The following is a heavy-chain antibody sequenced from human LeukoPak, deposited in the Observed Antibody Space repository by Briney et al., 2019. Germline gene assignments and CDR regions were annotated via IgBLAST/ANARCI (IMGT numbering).Heavy chain of an antibody. Sequence: GGSLRLSCAASGFTFSSYAMSWVRQAPGKGLVWVSRINGYGSHTDYADSVRGRFTISRDNTKNTLYLQMNSLRADDTSLYFCVKDLRGARDYWGQGTVVTVSS. CDR1: GFTFSSYA. CDR2: INGYGSHT. CDR3: VKDLRGARDY. D-gene: IGHD1-26*01. J-gene: IGHJ4*02. V-gene: IGHV3-23*01.